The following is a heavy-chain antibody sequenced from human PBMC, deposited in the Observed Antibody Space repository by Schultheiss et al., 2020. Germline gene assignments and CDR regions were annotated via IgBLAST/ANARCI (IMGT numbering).Heavy chain of an antibody. CDR1: GGSISNSRHY. CDR2: IYYSGST. CDR3: ARQGSSSWYFYFQH. Sequence: SETLSLTCTVSGGSISNSRHYWGWIRQPPGKGLEWIGSIYYSGSTYYNPSLKSRVTMSVDTSKNQFSLKLSSVTAADTAVYYCARQGSSSWYFYFQHWGQGTLVTVSS. V-gene: IGHV4-39*01. J-gene: IGHJ1*01. D-gene: IGHD6-13*01.